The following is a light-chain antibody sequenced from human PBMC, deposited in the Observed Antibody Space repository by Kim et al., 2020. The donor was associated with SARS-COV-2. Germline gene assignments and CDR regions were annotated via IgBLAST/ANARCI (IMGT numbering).Light chain of an antibody. J-gene: IGLJ1*01. CDR3: SSVTTSSSPYV. CDR1: SSDVGAYNY. Sequence: SITISCTGTSSDVGAYNYVSWYQQYPGQAPKLIIYDVNNRPSGVSNRFSGSKSGNTASLTISGLQAEDEADYYCSSVTTSSSPYVFGTGTKVTVL. V-gene: IGLV2-14*03. CDR2: DVN.